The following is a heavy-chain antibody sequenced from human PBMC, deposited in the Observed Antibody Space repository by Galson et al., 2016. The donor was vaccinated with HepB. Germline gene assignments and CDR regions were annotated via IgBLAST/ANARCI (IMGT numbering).Heavy chain of an antibody. D-gene: IGHD6-19*01. Sequence: SLRLSCAASGFTLTTYGMNWVRQAPGKGLEWVASIKEDGSKAFYADSVKGRFTISRDNVENSLSLQMNSLRAEDTAVFYCARYGDEAGWNFHQWGQGTLVTVSS. CDR1: GFTLTTYG. V-gene: IGHV3-7*03. CDR3: ARYGDEAGWNFHQ. J-gene: IGHJ1*01. CDR2: IKEDGSKA.